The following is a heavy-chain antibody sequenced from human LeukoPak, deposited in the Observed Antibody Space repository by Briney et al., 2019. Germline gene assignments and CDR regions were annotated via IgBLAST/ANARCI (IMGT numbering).Heavy chain of an antibody. D-gene: IGHD3-10*01. CDR1: GGTFSSYA. Sequence: SVKVSCKASGGTFSSYAISWVRQAPGQGLEWMGRIIPILGIANYAQKFQGRVTITADKSTSTAYMELSSLRSEDTAVYYCARHAVYYGSGNRAFDIWGQGTLVTISS. CDR3: ARHAVYYGSGNRAFDI. J-gene: IGHJ3*02. CDR2: IIPILGIA. V-gene: IGHV1-69*04.